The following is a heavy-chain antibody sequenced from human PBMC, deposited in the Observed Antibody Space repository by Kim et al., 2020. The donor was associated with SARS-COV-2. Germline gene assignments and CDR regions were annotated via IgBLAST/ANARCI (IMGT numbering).Heavy chain of an antibody. Sequence: ASVKVSCKASGYTFTSYYMHWVRQAPGQGLEWMGIINPSGGSTSYAQKFQGRVTMTRDTSTSTVYMELSSLRSEDTAVYYCARDKIGYSYGPSNSPRIPFDYWGQGTLVTVSS. J-gene: IGHJ4*02. D-gene: IGHD5-18*01. V-gene: IGHV1-46*01. CDR1: GYTFTSYY. CDR3: ARDKIGYSYGPSNSPRIPFDY. CDR2: INPSGGST.